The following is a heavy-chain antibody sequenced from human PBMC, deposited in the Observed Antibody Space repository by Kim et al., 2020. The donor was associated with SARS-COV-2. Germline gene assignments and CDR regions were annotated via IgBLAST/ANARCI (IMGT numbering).Heavy chain of an antibody. J-gene: IGHJ4*02. V-gene: IGHV7-4-1*02. CDR3: ARVLIPRVRFPYNNNSRERSFDY. CDR2: INTKTGNP. Sequence: ASVKVSCKASGYTFSSYAMNWVRQAPGQGLEWMGWINTKTGNPTYAQGFTGRFVFSLDTSVSTAYLQISSLKAEDTAVYYCARVLIPRVRFPYNNNSRERSFDYWGQGSLVTVSS. CDR1: GYTFSSYA. D-gene: IGHD3-16*01.